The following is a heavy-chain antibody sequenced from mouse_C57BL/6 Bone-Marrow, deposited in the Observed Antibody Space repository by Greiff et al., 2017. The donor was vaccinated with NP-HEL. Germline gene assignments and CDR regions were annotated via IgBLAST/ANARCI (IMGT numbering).Heavy chain of an antibody. CDR1: GFSLTSYG. V-gene: IGHV2-5*01. CDR2: IWRGGST. CDR3: AKNGGYLYYYAMDY. D-gene: IGHD2-3*01. J-gene: IGHJ4*01. Sequence: VKLMESGPGLVQPSQSLSITCTVSGFSLTSYGVHWVRQSPGKGLEWLGVIWRGGSTDYNAAFMSRLSITKDNSKSQVFFKMNSLQADDTAIYYWAKNGGYLYYYAMDYWGQGTSVTVSA.